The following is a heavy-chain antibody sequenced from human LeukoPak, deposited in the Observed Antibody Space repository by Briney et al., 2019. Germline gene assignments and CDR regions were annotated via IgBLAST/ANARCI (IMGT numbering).Heavy chain of an antibody. CDR2: INHSGST. CDR1: GGSFSGYY. CDR3: ARGPITMIDI. Sequence: SETLSLTCGVYGGSFSGYYWSWIRQPPGKGLEWIGEINHSGSTNYNPSLKSRVTISVDTSKNQFSLKLSSVTAADTAVYYCARGPITMIDIWGQGTLVTVSS. V-gene: IGHV4-34*01. J-gene: IGHJ4*02. D-gene: IGHD3-22*01.